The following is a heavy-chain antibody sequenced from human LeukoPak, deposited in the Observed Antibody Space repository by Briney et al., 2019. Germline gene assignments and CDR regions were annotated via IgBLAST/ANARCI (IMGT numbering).Heavy chain of an antibody. V-gene: IGHV4-34*01. Sequence: SETLSLTCAVYGGSFSGYYWSWIRQPPGKGLEWIGEINHSGSTNYNPSLNSRVTISVDTSKNQFSLKLSSVTAADTAVYYCARGGYYGSAYFDLWGRGTLVTVSS. CDR1: GGSFSGYY. CDR2: INHSGST. J-gene: IGHJ2*01. CDR3: ARGGYYGSAYFDL. D-gene: IGHD3-10*01.